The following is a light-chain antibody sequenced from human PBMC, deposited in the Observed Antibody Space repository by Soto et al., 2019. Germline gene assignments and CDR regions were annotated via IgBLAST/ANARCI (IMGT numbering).Light chain of an antibody. Sequence: QSVLTQPPSASGSPGQSVTISCTGTSSDVGGYNYVSWYQQHPGKAPKLMIYEASKRPSGVPDRFSGSKSGNTASLTVSGLQAEDEADYYCSSYAGSNNLGVFGTGTKLTVL. J-gene: IGLJ1*01. CDR3: SSYAGSNNLGV. CDR2: EAS. V-gene: IGLV2-8*01. CDR1: SSDVGGYNY.